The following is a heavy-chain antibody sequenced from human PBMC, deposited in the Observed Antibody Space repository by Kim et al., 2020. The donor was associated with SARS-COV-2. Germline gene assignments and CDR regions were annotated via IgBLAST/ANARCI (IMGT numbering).Heavy chain of an antibody. CDR1: GYTFTSYA. D-gene: IGHD2-2*03. J-gene: IGHJ4*02. V-gene: IGHV7-4-1*02. Sequence: VKVSCKASGYTFTSYAMNWVRQAPGQGLEWMGWINTNTGNPTYAQGFTGRFVFSLDTSVSTAYLQISSLKAEDTAVYYCARTGYCSSTSCYHFDYWGQGTLVTVSS. CDR3: ARTGYCSSTSCYHFDY. CDR2: INTNTGNP.